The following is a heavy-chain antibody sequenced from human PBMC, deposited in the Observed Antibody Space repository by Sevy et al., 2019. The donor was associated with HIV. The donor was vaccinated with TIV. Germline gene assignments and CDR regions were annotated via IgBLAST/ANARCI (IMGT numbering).Heavy chain of an antibody. V-gene: IGHV3-13*01. D-gene: IGHD3-10*01. Sequence: GGSLRLSCAASGFTFSGYDMHWVRQATGKGLEWVSSIGTTGDTYYPGSVKGRFTISRENAKNSLYLQMNSLRVGDTAVYYCARAKGVRGANNGLDPWGQGTLVTVSS. CDR2: IGTTGDT. CDR1: GFTFSGYD. CDR3: ARAKGVRGANNGLDP. J-gene: IGHJ5*02.